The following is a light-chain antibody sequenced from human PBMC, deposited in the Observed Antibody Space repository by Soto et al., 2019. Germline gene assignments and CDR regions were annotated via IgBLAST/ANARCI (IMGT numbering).Light chain of an antibody. CDR1: SSDVGGYNY. CDR2: DVS. J-gene: IGLJ2*01. Sequence: QSALTQPASVSGSPGQSITISCTGTSSDVGGYNYVSWYQQHPGKAPKLMIYDVSNRPSGVSNRFSASKSGNTASLTISGLQAEDDADYYCSSYTSTSTLVVFGGGTQLTVL. CDR3: SSYTSTSTLVV. V-gene: IGLV2-14*01.